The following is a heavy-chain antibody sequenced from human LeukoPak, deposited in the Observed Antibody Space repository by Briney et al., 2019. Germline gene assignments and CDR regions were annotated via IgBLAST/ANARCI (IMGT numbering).Heavy chain of an antibody. D-gene: IGHD2-21*02. CDR2: IYYTGRS. V-gene: IGHV4-59*01. Sequence: SETLSLTCTVSGGSMNNYYCSWIRHPPGEGLEWIAYIYYTGRSNYSPSLKSRVTISVDTSKNQFSLRLSSVTAADTAVYYCARLYCGSDCYAFDYWGQGALVTVSS. CDR1: GGSMNNYY. CDR3: ARLYCGSDCYAFDY. J-gene: IGHJ4*02.